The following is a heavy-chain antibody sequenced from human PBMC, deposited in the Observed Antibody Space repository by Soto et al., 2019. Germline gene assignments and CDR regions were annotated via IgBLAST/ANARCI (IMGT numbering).Heavy chain of an antibody. CDR2: ISAYNGNT. V-gene: IGHV1-18*01. J-gene: IGHJ5*02. Sequence: ASVKVSCKASGYTFTSYGISWVRQAPGQGLEWMGRISAYNGNTNYAQKLQGRVTMTTDTSTSTAYMELRSLRSDDTAVYYYARGYRPMYSSGWLDWFDPWGQGTRVNVAS. CDR1: GYTFTSYG. CDR3: ARGYRPMYSSGWLDWFDP. D-gene: IGHD6-19*01.